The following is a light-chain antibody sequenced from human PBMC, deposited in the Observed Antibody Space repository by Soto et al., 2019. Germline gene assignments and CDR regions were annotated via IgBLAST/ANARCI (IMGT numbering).Light chain of an antibody. CDR1: SSNIGAVYD. CDR2: GNS. J-gene: IGLJ1*01. V-gene: IGLV1-40*01. CDR3: QSYDSSLSGYV. Sequence: QSVLTQPPSVSGAPGQRVTISCTGSSSNIGAVYDVHWYQQYPGTAPKLLIYGNSNRPSGVPDRLSGSKSGTSASLAISGLQAEDEADYYCQSYDSSLSGYVFGTGTKLTVL.